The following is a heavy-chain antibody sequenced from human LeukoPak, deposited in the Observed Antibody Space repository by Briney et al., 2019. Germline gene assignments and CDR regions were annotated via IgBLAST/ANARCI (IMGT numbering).Heavy chain of an antibody. CDR1: GFTFSSYG. Sequence: GGSLRLSCAASGFTFSSYGMNWVRQAPGKGLEWVSYISSSGSTIYYADSVKGRFTISRDNAKNSLYLQMNSLRAEDTAVYYCARVIVGATEHNWFDPWGQGTLVTVSS. J-gene: IGHJ5*02. V-gene: IGHV3-48*03. CDR3: ARVIVGATEHNWFDP. CDR2: ISSSGSTI. D-gene: IGHD1-26*01.